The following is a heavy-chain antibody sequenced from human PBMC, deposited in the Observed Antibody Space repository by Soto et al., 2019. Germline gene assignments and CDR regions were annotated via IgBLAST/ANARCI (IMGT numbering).Heavy chain of an antibody. CDR2: ISAYNGNT. D-gene: IGHD3-10*01. CDR1: GYTFTSYG. Sequence: ASVKVSCKASGYTFTSYGISWVRQAPGQGLEWMGWISAYNGNTNYAQKLQGRVTMTTDTSTSTAYMELRSLRSDDTAVYYCARDSLGGSGSYYKWGYYYGMDVWGQGTTATVSS. V-gene: IGHV1-18*01. J-gene: IGHJ6*02. CDR3: ARDSLGGSGSYYKWGYYYGMDV.